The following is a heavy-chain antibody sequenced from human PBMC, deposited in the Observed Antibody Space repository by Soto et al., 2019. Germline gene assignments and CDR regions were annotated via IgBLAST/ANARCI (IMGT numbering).Heavy chain of an antibody. CDR2: VYYSGST. Sequence: ETLSLTCTVSGGSIGSYYWSWIRQPPGKGLEWIGYVYYSGSTNYNPSLKSRVTISVDMSKNQFSLKLSSVTAADTAEYFCARSYYYDSSAFYHFDSWGQGALVTVSS. V-gene: IGHV4-59*01. CDR1: GGSIGSYY. CDR3: ARSYYYDSSAFYHFDS. J-gene: IGHJ4*02. D-gene: IGHD3-22*01.